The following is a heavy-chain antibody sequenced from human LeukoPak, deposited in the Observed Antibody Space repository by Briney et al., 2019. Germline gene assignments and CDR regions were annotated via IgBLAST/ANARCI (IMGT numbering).Heavy chain of an antibody. Sequence: GRSLRLSCAASGFTFSSYAMHWVRQAPGKGLEWVAVISYDGSNKYYADSVKGRFTISRDNSKSTLYLQMNSLRAEDTAVYYCASGGEAARPLDDYWGQGTLVTVSS. V-gene: IGHV3-30-3*01. D-gene: IGHD6-6*01. CDR1: GFTFSSYA. CDR3: ASGGEAARPLDDY. CDR2: ISYDGSNK. J-gene: IGHJ4*02.